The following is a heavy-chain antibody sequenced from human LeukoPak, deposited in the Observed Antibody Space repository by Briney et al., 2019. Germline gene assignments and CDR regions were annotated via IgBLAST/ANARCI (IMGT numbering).Heavy chain of an antibody. CDR2: ISYDGSNK. D-gene: IGHD6-13*01. J-gene: IGHJ4*02. CDR1: GFTFSSYA. V-gene: IGHV3-30-3*01. Sequence: GGSLRLSCAASGFTFSSYAMHWVRQAPGKGLEWVAVISYDGSNKYYADSVKGRFTISRDNSKYTLYLQMNSLRAEDTAVYYCARAPVPYSSSWYYFDYWGQGTLVTVSS. CDR3: ARAPVPYSSSWYYFDY.